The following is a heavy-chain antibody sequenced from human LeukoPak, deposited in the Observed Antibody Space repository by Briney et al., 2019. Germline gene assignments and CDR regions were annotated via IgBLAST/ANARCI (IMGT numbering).Heavy chain of an antibody. Sequence: GGSLRLSCAASGFTFTSYAMHWVRQAPGKGLEWVAFIRYDRSNRYYADSVKGRFTTSRDNAKNSLYLQMNSLRAEDTAVYYCASGWEGYYFDYWGQGTLVTVSS. CDR2: IRYDRSNR. J-gene: IGHJ4*02. V-gene: IGHV3-30*04. D-gene: IGHD6-19*01. CDR1: GFTFTSYA. CDR3: ASGWEGYYFDY.